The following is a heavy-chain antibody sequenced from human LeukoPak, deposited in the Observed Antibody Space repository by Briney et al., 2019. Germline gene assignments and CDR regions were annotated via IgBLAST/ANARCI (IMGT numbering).Heavy chain of an antibody. V-gene: IGHV4-30-2*01. D-gene: IGHD3-22*01. CDR2: IYHSGST. CDR3: ARGGDYYDSSGYSPGAFDI. Sequence: SETLSLTCAVSGGSISSGGYSWSWIRQPPGKGLEWIGSIYHSGSTYYNPSLKSRVTISVDRSKNQFSLKLSSVTAADTAVYYCARGGDYYDSSGYSPGAFDIWGQGTMVTVSS. J-gene: IGHJ3*02. CDR1: GGSISSGGYS.